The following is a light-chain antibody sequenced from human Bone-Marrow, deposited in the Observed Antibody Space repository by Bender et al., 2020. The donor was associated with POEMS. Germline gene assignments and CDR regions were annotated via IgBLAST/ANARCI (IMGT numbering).Light chain of an antibody. Sequence: QSALTQPASVSGSPGQSIAISCTGTSSDVGGFDYVSWYQQHPDKAPKLLIYDVDDRPSGISNRFSGSKSGNTASLTISGLQPEDEADYYCCSYASFTTVKLGGGTKLTVL. CDR2: DVD. CDR3: CSYASFTTVK. J-gene: IGLJ2*01. V-gene: IGLV2-14*03. CDR1: SSDVGGFDY.